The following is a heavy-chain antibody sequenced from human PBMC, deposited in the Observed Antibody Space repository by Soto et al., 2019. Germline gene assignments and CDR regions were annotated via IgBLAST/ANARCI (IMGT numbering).Heavy chain of an antibody. D-gene: IGHD4-17*01. J-gene: IGHJ4*02. Sequence: SETLSLTCTVSGGSISSYYWSWIRQPPGKGLEWIGYIYYSGSTNYNPSLKSRVTISVDTSKNQFSLNLDSVTAADTAVYYCARYDFGTFDYWGRGILVTVSS. CDR2: IYYSGST. CDR3: ARYDFGTFDY. V-gene: IGHV4-59*12. CDR1: GGSISSYY.